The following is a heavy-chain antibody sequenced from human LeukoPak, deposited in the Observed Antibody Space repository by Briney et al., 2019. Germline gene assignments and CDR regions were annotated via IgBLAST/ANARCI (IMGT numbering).Heavy chain of an antibody. CDR1: GYTFTSYD. CDR3: ATATQFYYDFWSGFYVGNDF. V-gene: IGHV1-8*03. CDR2: MNPNGGDT. D-gene: IGHD3-3*01. J-gene: IGHJ4*02. Sequence: ASVKVSCKASGYTFTSYDINWVRQATGQGLEWMGWMNPNGGDTDYAQKFQGRITITRNTSISTAYMELSSLRSEDTAVYYCATATQFYYDFWSGFYVGNDFWGQGTLVTVSS.